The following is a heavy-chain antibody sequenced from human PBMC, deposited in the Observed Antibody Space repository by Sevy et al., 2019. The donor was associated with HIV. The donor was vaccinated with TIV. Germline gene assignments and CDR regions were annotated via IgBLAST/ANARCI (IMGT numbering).Heavy chain of an antibody. V-gene: IGHV3-23*01. J-gene: IGHJ4*02. CDR2: LSFGCGEK. Sequence: GESLKISCAASGFTFNKYSMSWVRQPLGKGLEWVSTLSFGCGEKNYADSVKGRFTISRDNSKGSVYLQMNNLRPEDTAVYYCAREGCTKPHDYWGQGTLVTVSS. CDR3: AREGCTKPHDY. D-gene: IGHD2-8*01. CDR1: GFTFNKYS.